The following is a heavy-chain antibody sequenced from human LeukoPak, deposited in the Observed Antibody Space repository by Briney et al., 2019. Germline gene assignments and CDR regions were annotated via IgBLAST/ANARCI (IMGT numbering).Heavy chain of an antibody. CDR2: IYWDDDK. CDR1: GFSLSTTGVG. CDR3: AHLSRDYDILIDYIYYFDY. Sequence: SGPTLVKPTQTLTLTCTFSGFSLSTTGVGVGWIRQPPGKAPGWLALIYWDDDKRYSPSLKSRLTITKDTSKNQVVLTMTNMDRVDTATYYCAHLSRDYDILIDYIYYFDYWGQGTLVTVSS. J-gene: IGHJ4*02. V-gene: IGHV2-5*02. D-gene: IGHD3-9*01.